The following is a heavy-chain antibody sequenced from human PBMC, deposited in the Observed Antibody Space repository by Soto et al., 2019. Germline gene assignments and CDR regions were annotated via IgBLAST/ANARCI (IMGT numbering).Heavy chain of an antibody. J-gene: IGHJ4*02. CDR2: IYYSGST. Sequence: QVQLQESGPGLVKPSQTLSLTCTVSGGSISSGGYYWSWIRQHPGRGLEWIGYIYYSGSTNSNPSLKSRVTISVDTSKNQFSLKLSSVTAADTAVYYCARSDYSSSVVDYWGQGTLVTVSS. D-gene: IGHD6-6*01. CDR3: ARSDYSSSVVDY. V-gene: IGHV4-31*03. CDR1: GGSISSGGYY.